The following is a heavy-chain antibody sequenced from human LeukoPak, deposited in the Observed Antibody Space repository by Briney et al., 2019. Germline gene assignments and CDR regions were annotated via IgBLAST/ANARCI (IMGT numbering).Heavy chain of an antibody. CDR1: GFTFSVFE. V-gene: IGHV3-11*03. J-gene: IGHJ4*02. CDR2: ISSGSSYT. Sequence: SGGSLRLSCAASGFTFSVFEMNWIRQAPGKGLEWVSYISSGSSYTNYADSVKGRFTISRDNAKNSLYLQMNSLRAEDTAVYYCARFAYSSGWSSDYWGQGTLVTVSS. D-gene: IGHD6-19*01. CDR3: ARFAYSSGWSSDY.